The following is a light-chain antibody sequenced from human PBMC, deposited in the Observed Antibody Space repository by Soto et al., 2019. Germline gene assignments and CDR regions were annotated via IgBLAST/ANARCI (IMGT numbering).Light chain of an antibody. Sequence: EIVLTQSPGTLSLSPGERATLSCRASQSVSSTYLAWYQQNPGQAPRLLIYGASSRATGIPDRFSGSGSGTDFTLPISRLEPEDFAVYFCQQYGSSSYTFGQGTKLEI. CDR1: QSVSSTY. CDR2: GAS. J-gene: IGKJ2*01. V-gene: IGKV3-20*01. CDR3: QQYGSSSYT.